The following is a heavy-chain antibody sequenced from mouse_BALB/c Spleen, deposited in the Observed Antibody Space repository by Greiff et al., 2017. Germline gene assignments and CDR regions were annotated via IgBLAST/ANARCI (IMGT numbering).Heavy chain of an antibody. CDR3: AKNYYGSSYGYFDV. CDR1: GFTFSSFG. V-gene: IGHV5-17*02. D-gene: IGHD1-1*01. CDR2: ISSGSSTI. J-gene: IGHJ1*01. Sequence: EVHLVESGGGLVQPGGSRKLSCAASGFTFSSFGMHWVRQAPEKGLEWVAYISSGSSTIYYADTVKGRFTISRDNPKNTLFLQMTSLRSEDTAMYYCAKNYYGSSYGYFDVWGAGTTVTVSS.